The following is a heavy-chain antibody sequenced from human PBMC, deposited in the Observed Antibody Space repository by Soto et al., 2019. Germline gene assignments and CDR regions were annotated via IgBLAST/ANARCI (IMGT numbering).Heavy chain of an antibody. CDR3: ARARRYRIGGYGMDV. V-gene: IGHV4-34*01. CDR1: GGSFSGYY. D-gene: IGHD5-12*01. J-gene: IGHJ6*02. Sequence: PSETLSLTCAVYGGSFSGYYWSWIRQPPGKGLEWIGEINHSGSTNYNPSLKSRVTISVDTSKNQFSLKLSSVTAADTAVYYCARARRYRIGGYGMDVWGQGTTVTVSS. CDR2: INHSGST.